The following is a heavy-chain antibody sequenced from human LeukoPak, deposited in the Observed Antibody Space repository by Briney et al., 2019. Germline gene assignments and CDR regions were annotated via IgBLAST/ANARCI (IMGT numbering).Heavy chain of an antibody. CDR3: AREDSCGGGSCYNDY. D-gene: IGHD2-15*01. V-gene: IGHV1-46*01. CDR2: INPSGGST. Sequence: ASVKVSCKASGYTFTSYYMHWVRQAPGQGLEWMGIINPSGGSTSYAQKFQGRVTMTRDTSTSTVYMELSSLRSEDTAVYYCAREDSCGGGSCYNDYWGQGTLVTVSS. J-gene: IGHJ4*02. CDR1: GYTFTSYY.